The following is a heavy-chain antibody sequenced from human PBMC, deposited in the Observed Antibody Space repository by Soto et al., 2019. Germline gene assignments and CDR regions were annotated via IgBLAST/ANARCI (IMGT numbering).Heavy chain of an antibody. Sequence: QVQLQESGPGLVKPSQTLSLTCTVSGGSISSGGYYWSWIRQHPGKGLEWIGYIYYSGSTYYNPSRQRRGTLSVATSKNPFSLKRSSVTAADTAVYYCARGSVVAAALFDYWGQGTLVTVSS. CDR1: GGSISSGGYY. D-gene: IGHD2-15*01. V-gene: IGHV4-31*03. CDR3: ARGSVVAAALFDY. J-gene: IGHJ4*02. CDR2: IYYSGST.